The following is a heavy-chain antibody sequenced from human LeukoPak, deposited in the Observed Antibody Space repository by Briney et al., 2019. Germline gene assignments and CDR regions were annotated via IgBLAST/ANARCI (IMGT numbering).Heavy chain of an antibody. J-gene: IGHJ5*02. CDR1: GGTFSSYA. CDR3: ARDDCSSISCYHNWFDP. V-gene: IGHV1-69*04. D-gene: IGHD2-2*01. CDR2: IIPIFGIA. Sequence: SVKVSCKASGGTFSSYAISWVRQAPGQGLEWMGRIIPIFGIANYAQKFQGRVTITADKSTSTAYMELSSLRAEDTAVYYCARDDCSSISCYHNWFDPWGQGTLVTVAS.